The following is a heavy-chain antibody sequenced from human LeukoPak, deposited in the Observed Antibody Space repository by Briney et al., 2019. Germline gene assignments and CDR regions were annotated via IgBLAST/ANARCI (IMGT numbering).Heavy chain of an antibody. J-gene: IGHJ4*02. D-gene: IGHD1-26*01. CDR3: ASWYSGSSGFDY. CDR1: GYSISSGYY. Sequence: SETLSLTCAGSGYSISSGYYWGWIRQPPGKGLEWIGSIYHRGSTYYNPSLKSRVTISVDTSKNQISLKLSSVTAADTAVYYCASWYSGSSGFDYWGQGTLVTVSS. CDR2: IYHRGST. V-gene: IGHV4-38-2*01.